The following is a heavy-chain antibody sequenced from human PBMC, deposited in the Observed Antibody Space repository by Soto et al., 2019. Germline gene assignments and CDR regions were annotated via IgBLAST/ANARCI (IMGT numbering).Heavy chain of an antibody. CDR3: ARTILLGPHTVFDY. CDR2: INPTGDSP. Sequence: QVQLVQSGAEVKKPGASVRVSCTASGNTFSTDYMHWIRQAPGQGLEWMGVINPTGDSPSYAQKFQGRITMTRDTSQTTYVELSSLPSEDTAVYFCARTILLGPHTVFDYWCQGSLVTVSS. V-gene: IGHV1-46*01. J-gene: IGHJ4*02. CDR1: GNTFSTDY.